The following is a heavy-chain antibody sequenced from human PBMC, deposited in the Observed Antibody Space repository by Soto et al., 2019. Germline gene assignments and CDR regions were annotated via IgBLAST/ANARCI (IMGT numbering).Heavy chain of an antibody. J-gene: IGHJ4*02. V-gene: IGHV3-33*01. D-gene: IGHD5-12*01. CDR1: GFTFSSYG. Sequence: ESGGGVVQPGRSLRLSCAASGFTFSSYGMHWVRQAPGKGLEWVAVIWYDGSNKYYADSVKGRFTISRDNSKNTLYLQMNSLRAEDTAVYYCARGGRQWLRFSPDYWGQGTLVTVSS. CDR2: IWYDGSNK. CDR3: ARGGRQWLRFSPDY.